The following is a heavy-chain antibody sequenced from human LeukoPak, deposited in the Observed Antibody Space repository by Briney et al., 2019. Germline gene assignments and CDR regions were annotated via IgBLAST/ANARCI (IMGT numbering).Heavy chain of an antibody. CDR1: GYTFTRYA. CDR3: ARHNEAGYRDWLLYPNWFDP. J-gene: IGHJ5*02. CDR2: INTNTGNP. D-gene: IGHD3-9*01. Sequence: GASVKVSCKASGYTFTRYAMNWVRQAPGQGLEWMGWINTNTGNPTYAQGFTGRFVFSLDTSVSTAYLQISSLKAEDTAVYYCARHNEAGYRDWLLYPNWFDPWGQGTLVTVSS. V-gene: IGHV7-4-1*02.